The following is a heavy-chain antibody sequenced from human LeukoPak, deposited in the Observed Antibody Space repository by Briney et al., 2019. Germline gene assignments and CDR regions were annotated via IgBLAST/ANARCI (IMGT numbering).Heavy chain of an antibody. CDR1: GGSISSRTYH. CDR3: ARLEQYYYYYMDV. Sequence: PSETLSLTCTVSGGSISSRTYHWGWIRQPPGKGLEWIGSIYYSGYTYYNPSLESRVIISVDTSKNQFSLKLSSVTAADTAVYYCARLEQYYYYYMDVWGSGTTVTVSS. V-gene: IGHV4-39*01. D-gene: IGHD1/OR15-1a*01. CDR2: IYYSGYT. J-gene: IGHJ6*03.